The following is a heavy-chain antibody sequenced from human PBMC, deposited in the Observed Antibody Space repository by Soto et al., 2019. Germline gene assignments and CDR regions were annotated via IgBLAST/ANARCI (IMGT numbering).Heavy chain of an antibody. CDR1: GYTFTGYY. CDR2: INPNSGGT. CDR3: ARASRRDIVVVVAATLPDDGAFDI. J-gene: IGHJ3*02. D-gene: IGHD2-15*01. V-gene: IGHV1-2*04. Sequence: QVQLVQSGAEVKKPGASVKVSCKASGYTFTGYYMHWVRQAPGQGLEWMGWINPNSGGTNYAQKFQGWVTMTRDTSISTAYMELSRLRSDDTAVYYCARASRRDIVVVVAATLPDDGAFDIWGQGTMVTVSS.